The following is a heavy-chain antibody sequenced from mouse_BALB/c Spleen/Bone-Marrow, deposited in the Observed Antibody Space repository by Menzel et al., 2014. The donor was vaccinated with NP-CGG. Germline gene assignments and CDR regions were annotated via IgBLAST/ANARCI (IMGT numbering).Heavy chain of an antibody. CDR1: GYTFTSYT. J-gene: IGHJ2*01. Sequence: QVQLQQSGAELARPGASVKMSCKASGYTFTSYTMHWVKQRPGQGLEWIGYINPSSGYANYNQKFKDKATFTADKSSTTAYMQLSSLTSEDSAVYYCARKYDNYAGFDYWGQGTTLTVSS. CDR2: INPSSGYA. V-gene: IGHV1-4*01. CDR3: ARKYDNYAGFDY. D-gene: IGHD2-10*02.